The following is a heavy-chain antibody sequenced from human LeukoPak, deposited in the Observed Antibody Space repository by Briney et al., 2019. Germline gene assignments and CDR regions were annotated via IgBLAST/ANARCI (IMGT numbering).Heavy chain of an antibody. CDR1: GFTFSSYA. CDR3: ARDPRPDYYDSSGYYYVRRSDWYFDL. CDR2: ISSSGSTI. D-gene: IGHD3-22*01. V-gene: IGHV3-48*04. J-gene: IGHJ2*01. Sequence: EPGGSLRLSCAASGFTFSSYAMSWVRQAPGKGLEWVSYISSSGSTIYYADSVKGRFTISRDNAKNSLYLQMNSLRAEDTAVYYCARDPRPDYYDSSGYYYVRRSDWYFDLWGRGTLVTVSS.